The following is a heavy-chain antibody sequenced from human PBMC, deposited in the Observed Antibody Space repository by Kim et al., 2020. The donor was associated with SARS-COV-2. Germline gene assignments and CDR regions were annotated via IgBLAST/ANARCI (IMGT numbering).Heavy chain of an antibody. J-gene: IGHJ4*02. CDR3: ARDDSSGSDFFDF. V-gene: IGHV4-39*02. D-gene: IGHD4-4*01. Sequence: YSASLKTRVTMSVDTSKNEFSLQLRAVTAADTAVYFCARDDSSGSDFFDFWGQGTLVSVSS.